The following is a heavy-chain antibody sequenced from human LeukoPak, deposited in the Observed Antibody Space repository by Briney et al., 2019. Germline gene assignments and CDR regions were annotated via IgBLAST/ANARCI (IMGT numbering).Heavy chain of an antibody. D-gene: IGHD2-15*01. CDR2: ISDSGGNT. Sequence: GESLRLSCAASIFTFSTYAMTWVRQAPGKGLEWVSSISDSGGNTYYADSVKGRFTISRDSSKNTLYLQMNSLRAEDTAVYYCAKSPLGYCSGGSCHLYFDYWGQGALVTVSS. CDR3: AKSPLGYCSGGSCHLYFDY. J-gene: IGHJ4*02. CDR1: IFTFSTYA. V-gene: IGHV3-23*01.